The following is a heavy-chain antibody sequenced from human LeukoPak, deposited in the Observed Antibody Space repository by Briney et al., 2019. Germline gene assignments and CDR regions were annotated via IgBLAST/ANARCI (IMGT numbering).Heavy chain of an antibody. CDR1: GFTFSSYG. Sequence: PGGSLRLSCAASGFTFSSYGMHWVREAPGKGLVWVAVIWYDGSNKYYAASVKGRFTISRDNSKNTLYLQMNSLRAEDTAVYYCARVKTIVVAGAFDIWGQGTMVTVSS. CDR2: IWYDGSNK. D-gene: IGHD3-22*01. V-gene: IGHV3-33*01. J-gene: IGHJ3*02. CDR3: ARVKTIVVAGAFDI.